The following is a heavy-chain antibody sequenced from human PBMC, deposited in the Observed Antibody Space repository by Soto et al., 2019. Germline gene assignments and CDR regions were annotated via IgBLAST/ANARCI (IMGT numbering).Heavy chain of an antibody. V-gene: IGHV3-53*04. J-gene: IGHJ4*02. Sequence: EVQLVESGGGLVQPGGSLRLACAAYGFSVSDNYMNWVRQAPGKGLEWVSVIFSGGSTYYADSVKGRFTISRHNSENTLYLQMSSLSVEDTAVYYCKARDYWGRGTLVTVSS. CDR1: GFSVSDNY. CDR2: IFSGGST. CDR3: KARDY.